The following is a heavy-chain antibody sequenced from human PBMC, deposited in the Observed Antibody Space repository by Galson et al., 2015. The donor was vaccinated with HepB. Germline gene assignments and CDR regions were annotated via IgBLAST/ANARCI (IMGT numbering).Heavy chain of an antibody. CDR2: INAGNGNT. D-gene: IGHD6-13*01. Sequence: SVKVSCKASGYTFTSYAMHWVRQAPGQRLEWMGWINAGNGNTKYSQKFQGRVTITRDTSASTAYMELSSLRSEDTAVYYCARMGSYSSSWYSFFDYWGQGTLVTVSS. CDR3: ARMGSYSSSWYSFFDY. V-gene: IGHV1-3*01. CDR1: GYTFTSYA. J-gene: IGHJ4*02.